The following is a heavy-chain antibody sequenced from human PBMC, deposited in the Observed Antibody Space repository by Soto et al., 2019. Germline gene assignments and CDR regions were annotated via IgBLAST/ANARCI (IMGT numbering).Heavy chain of an antibody. CDR3: ARGYCSGGSCYNRYGGSAGGVHFDY. CDR2: IYYSGST. D-gene: IGHD2-15*01. Sequence: SETLSLTCTVSGGSISSSSYYWGWIRQPPGKGLEWIGSIYYSGSTYYNPSLKSRVTISVDTSKNQFSLKLSSVTAADTAVYYCARGYCSGGSCYNRYGGSAGGVHFDYWGQGTLVTVSS. V-gene: IGHV4-39*01. CDR1: GGSISSSSYY. J-gene: IGHJ4*02.